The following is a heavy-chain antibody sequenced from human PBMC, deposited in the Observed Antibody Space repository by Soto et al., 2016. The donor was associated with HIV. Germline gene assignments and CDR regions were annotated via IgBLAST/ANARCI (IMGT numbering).Heavy chain of an antibody. CDR2: IDYTGKT. CDR3: AREPAPAGHTRGVDF. Sequence: QVHLQESGPELVKPSQTLSLTCVVSGASVGGGYYWSWIRQHPERGLEWIASIDYTGKTFXSGAFKSRITTSVDTSKGRLLFXLRSVTAADTAIYNCAREPAPAGHTRGVDFWGQGIRVTVS. D-gene: IGHD3-3*01. J-gene: IGHJ4*02. CDR1: GASVGGGYY. V-gene: IGHV4-31*02.